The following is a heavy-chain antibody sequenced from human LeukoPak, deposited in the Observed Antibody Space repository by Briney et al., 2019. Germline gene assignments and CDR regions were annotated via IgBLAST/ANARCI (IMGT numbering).Heavy chain of an antibody. D-gene: IGHD3-3*01. CDR1: GDSVSNNNAA. Sequence: SQTLSLTCAISGDSVSNNNAAWNWIRQSPSRGLEWLGRTYYRSKWYNDYAVSVKSRITINPDTSKNQFSLQLNSVTPEDTAVYYCARGASDYDFWSGNLLAGYYYYYMDVWGKGTTVTVSS. CDR3: ARGASDYDFWSGNLLAGYYYYYMDV. CDR2: TYYRSKWYN. V-gene: IGHV6-1*01. J-gene: IGHJ6*03.